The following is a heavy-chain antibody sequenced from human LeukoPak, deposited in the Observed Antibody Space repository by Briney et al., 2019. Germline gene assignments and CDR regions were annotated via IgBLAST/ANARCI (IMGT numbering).Heavy chain of an antibody. Sequence: RASVKVSCKASGYTFTSYAMHWVRQAPGQRLEWMGWINAGNGNTKYSQKFQGRVTMTRNTSISTAYMELSSLRSEDTAVYYCARGRGRREAAAGYWGQGTLVTVSS. CDR1: GYTFTSYA. V-gene: IGHV1-3*01. J-gene: IGHJ4*02. CDR3: ARGRGRREAAAGY. CDR2: INAGNGNT. D-gene: IGHD6-13*01.